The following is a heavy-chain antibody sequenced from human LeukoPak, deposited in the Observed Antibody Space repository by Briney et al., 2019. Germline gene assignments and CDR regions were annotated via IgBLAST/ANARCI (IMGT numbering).Heavy chain of an antibody. Sequence: GGSLRLSCAASGFTFSDYYMSWIRQAPGKGPEWVSYISSSGSTIYYADSVKGRFTISRDNAKNSLYLQMNSLRAEDTAVYYCARAPYDFWSGYYAYFDYWGQGTLVTVSS. CDR3: ARAPYDFWSGYYAYFDY. CDR1: GFTFSDYY. CDR2: ISSSGSTI. V-gene: IGHV3-11*01. J-gene: IGHJ4*02. D-gene: IGHD3-3*01.